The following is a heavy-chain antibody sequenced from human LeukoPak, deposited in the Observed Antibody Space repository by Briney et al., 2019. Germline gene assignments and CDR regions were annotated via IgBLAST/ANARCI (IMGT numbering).Heavy chain of an antibody. J-gene: IGHJ4*02. V-gene: IGHV1-46*01. CDR1: GYTFTTYY. Sequence: ASVKVSCKTSGYTFTTYYIHWIRQAPGQGLEWMAVITPSNGRPTYAQKFQGRVTVTMDTSSSTVYMELSNLGSDDTAIYYCARDQIQVWYMVGRFDSWGQGTLVSVSS. D-gene: IGHD5-18*01. CDR3: ARDQIQVWYMVGRFDS. CDR2: ITPSNGRP.